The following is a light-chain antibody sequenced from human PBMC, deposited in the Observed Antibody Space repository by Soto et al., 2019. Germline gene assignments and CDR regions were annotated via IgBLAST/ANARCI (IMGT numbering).Light chain of an antibody. J-gene: IGKJ4*01. Sequence: EIVLTQSPATLSLSPGERATISCRASQSVSSYLAWYQLKPGQAPRLLIYEASNMATGIPARFSGSGSGTDFTLTISSLEPEDFAIYYCQQRSNWPLTFGGGTKVEIK. CDR1: QSVSSY. CDR2: EAS. CDR3: QQRSNWPLT. V-gene: IGKV3-11*01.